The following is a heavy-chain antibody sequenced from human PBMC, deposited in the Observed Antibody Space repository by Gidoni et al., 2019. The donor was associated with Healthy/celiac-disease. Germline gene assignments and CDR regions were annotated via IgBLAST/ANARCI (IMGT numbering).Heavy chain of an antibody. D-gene: IGHD4-17*01. J-gene: IGHJ4*02. Sequence: EVQLVESGGGLVKPGGSLRLPCAAPGFTFRSYSMNWVRQAPGKGLEWVPSISSSSSYIYYADSVKGRCTISRDNAKNSLYLQMNSLRAEDTAVYYCARGTIYGDPPFDYWGQGTLVTVSS. CDR3: ARGTIYGDPPFDY. CDR1: GFTFRSYS. V-gene: IGHV3-21*01. CDR2: ISSSSSYI.